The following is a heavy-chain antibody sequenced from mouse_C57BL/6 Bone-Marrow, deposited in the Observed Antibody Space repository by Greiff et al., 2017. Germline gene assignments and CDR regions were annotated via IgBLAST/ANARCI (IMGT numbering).Heavy chain of an antibody. CDR2: IYPGDGDT. CDR3: ARNPLSWFAY. J-gene: IGHJ3*01. CDR1: GYAFSSSW. Sequence: QVQLKQSGPELVKPGASVKISCKASGYAFSSSWMNWVKQRPGKGLEWIGRIYPGDGDTNYNGKFKGKATLTADKSSSTAYMQLSSLTSEDSAVYFCARNPLSWFAYWGQGTLVTVSA. V-gene: IGHV1-82*01.